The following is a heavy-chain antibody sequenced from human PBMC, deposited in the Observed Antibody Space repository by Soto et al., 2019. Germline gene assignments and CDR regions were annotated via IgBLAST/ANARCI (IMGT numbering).Heavy chain of an antibody. J-gene: IGHJ4*02. CDR1: GYTFSSFG. CDR2: ISPETGKT. D-gene: IGHD5-12*01. Sequence: VELVQSGAEVKKPGASVRVSCKASGYTFSSFGLSWVRQAPGQGSEWMGWISPETGKTEYSHKFQGRVTMTTDTSTRTLFLDLGSLTSDDTAVYYCTLDLFFISTSTVATDACWGQGTLVTVSS. V-gene: IGHV1-18*04. CDR3: TLDLFFISTSTVATDAC.